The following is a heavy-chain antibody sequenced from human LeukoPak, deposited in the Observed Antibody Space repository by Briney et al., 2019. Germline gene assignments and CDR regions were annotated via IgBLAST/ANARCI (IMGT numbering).Heavy chain of an antibody. J-gene: IGHJ4*02. Sequence: GGSLRLSCAASGFTFSSYWMSWVRQAPGKGLEWVANIKQDGIEKYYVDSVKGRFTISRDNAKNSLYLQMNSLRAEDTAVYYCARGSLVHYYGSGSYRIRAGFDYWGQGTLVTVSS. CDR3: ARGSLVHYYGSGSYRIRAGFDY. CDR2: IKQDGIEK. D-gene: IGHD3-10*01. CDR1: GFTFSSYW. V-gene: IGHV3-7*01.